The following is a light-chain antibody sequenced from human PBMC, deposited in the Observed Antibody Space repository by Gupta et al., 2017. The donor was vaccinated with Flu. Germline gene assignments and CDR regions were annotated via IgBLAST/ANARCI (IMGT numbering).Light chain of an antibody. Sequence: SYVLTQPPSVSVAPGQTARITCGGDDIGRKSVHWYQQKPGQAPVVVVYDDRDRHSGIPERFSGSNSGNTATLTSSKVEAGDEAEYYCQGWHRSIYHLRVFGGGTKLTVL. J-gene: IGLJ3*02. CDR3: QGWHRSIYHLRV. CDR2: DDR. CDR1: DIGRKS. V-gene: IGLV3-21*02.